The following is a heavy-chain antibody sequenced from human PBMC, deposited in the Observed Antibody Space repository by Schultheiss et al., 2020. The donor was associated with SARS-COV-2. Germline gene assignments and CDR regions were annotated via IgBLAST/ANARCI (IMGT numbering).Heavy chain of an antibody. Sequence: ASVKVSCKASGYTFTGYYMHWVRQAPGQGLEWMGWINPNSGGTNYAQKLQGRVTMTTDTSTSTAYMELSSLRSEDTAVYYCASRSYYCSSTSCYDDYWGQGTLVNVSS. V-gene: IGHV1-2*02. CDR1: GYTFTGYY. CDR2: INPNSGGT. CDR3: ASRSYYCSSTSCYDDY. J-gene: IGHJ4*02. D-gene: IGHD2-2*01.